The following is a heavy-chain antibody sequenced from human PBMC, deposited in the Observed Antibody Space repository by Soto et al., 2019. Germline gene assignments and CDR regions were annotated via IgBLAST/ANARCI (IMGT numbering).Heavy chain of an antibody. J-gene: IGHJ4*02. D-gene: IGHD4-17*01. Sequence: SETLSLTCTVSGGSISSYYWSWIRQPPGKGLEWIGYIYYSGSTNYNPSLKSRVTISVDTSKNQFSLKLSSVTAADTAVYYCARRATVTYYFDYWGQGTLVTVSS. CDR3: ARRATVTYYFDY. CDR2: IYYSGST. CDR1: GGSISSYY. V-gene: IGHV4-59*08.